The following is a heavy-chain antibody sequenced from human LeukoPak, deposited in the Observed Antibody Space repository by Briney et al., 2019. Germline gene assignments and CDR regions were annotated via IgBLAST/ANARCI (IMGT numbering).Heavy chain of an antibody. Sequence: GASVKVSCKSSGYTFTSYGISLVRQAPGQGLEWMGRIIPIFGTANYAQKFQARVTITTDESTSTAYIELSSLRSEDTAVYYCARVRSSMASSFDYWGQGTLVTVSS. CDR3: ARVRSSMASSFDY. CDR1: GYTFTSYG. D-gene: IGHD6-19*01. J-gene: IGHJ4*02. V-gene: IGHV1-69*05. CDR2: IIPIFGTA.